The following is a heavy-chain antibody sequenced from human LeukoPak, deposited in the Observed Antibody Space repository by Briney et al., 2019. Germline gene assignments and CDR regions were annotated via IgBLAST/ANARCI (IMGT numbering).Heavy chain of an antibody. Sequence: SSETLSLTCTVPGGSISSYYWSWIRQPPGKGLEWIGYIYYSGSTNYNPSLKSRVTISVDTSKNQFSLKLSSVTAADTAVYYCARVSGYDWESFYDYWGQGTLVTVSS. CDR1: GGSISSYY. J-gene: IGHJ4*02. CDR3: ARVSGYDWESFYDY. CDR2: IYYSGST. D-gene: IGHD5-12*01. V-gene: IGHV4-59*01.